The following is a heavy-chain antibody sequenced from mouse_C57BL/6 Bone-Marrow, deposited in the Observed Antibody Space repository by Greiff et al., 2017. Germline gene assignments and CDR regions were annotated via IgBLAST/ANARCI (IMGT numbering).Heavy chain of an antibody. CDR2: IYPGDGDT. CDR1: GYAFSSSW. J-gene: IGHJ3*01. V-gene: IGHV1-82*01. D-gene: IGHD2-5*01. Sequence: VQLQESGPELVKPGASVKISCKASGYAFSSSWMNWVKQRPGKGLEWIGRIYPGDGDTNYNGKFKGKATLTADKSSSTAYMQLSSLTSEDSAVYFCAYYSNEGFAYWGQGTLVTVSA. CDR3: AYYSNEGFAY.